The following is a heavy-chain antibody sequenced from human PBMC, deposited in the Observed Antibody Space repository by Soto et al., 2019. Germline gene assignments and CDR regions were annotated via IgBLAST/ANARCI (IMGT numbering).Heavy chain of an antibody. Sequence: GGSLRLSCAASGFTFSGSAMHWVRQASGKGLEWVGRIRSKANSYATAYAASVKGRFTISRDDSKNTAYLQMNSLKTEDTAVYYCWYGSGSYSPSDYWGQGTLVTVSS. V-gene: IGHV3-73*01. D-gene: IGHD3-10*01. J-gene: IGHJ4*02. CDR2: IRSKANSYAT. CDR3: WYGSGSYSPSDY. CDR1: GFTFSGSA.